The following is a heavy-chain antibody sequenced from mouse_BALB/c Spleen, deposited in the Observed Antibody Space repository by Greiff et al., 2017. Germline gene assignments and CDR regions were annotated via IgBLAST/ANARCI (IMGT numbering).Heavy chain of an antibody. J-gene: IGHJ3*01. Sequence: EVMLVESGGGLVQPGGSRKLSCAASGFTFSSFGMHWVRQAPEKGLEWVAYISSGSSTIYYADTVKGRFTISRDNPKNTLFLQMTSVRSEDTAMYYCARSDEGFAYWGQGTLVTVSA. V-gene: IGHV5-17*02. CDR2: ISSGSSTI. CDR1: GFTFSSFG. CDR3: ARSDEGFAY.